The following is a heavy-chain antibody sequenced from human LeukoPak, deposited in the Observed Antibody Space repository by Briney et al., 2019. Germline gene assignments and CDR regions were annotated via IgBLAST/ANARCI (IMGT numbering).Heavy chain of an antibody. CDR3: ARVRIAVAGHTLPSYFDY. CDR2: IYYSGST. D-gene: IGHD6-19*01. V-gene: IGHV4-59*01. CDR1: GGSISSYY. J-gene: IGHJ4*02. Sequence: SETLSLTCTVSGGSISSYYWSWIRQPPGKGLEWIGYIYYSGSTNYNPSLKSRVTISVDTSKNQFSLKLSSVTAADTAVYYCARVRIAVAGHTLPSYFDYWGQGTLVTVSS.